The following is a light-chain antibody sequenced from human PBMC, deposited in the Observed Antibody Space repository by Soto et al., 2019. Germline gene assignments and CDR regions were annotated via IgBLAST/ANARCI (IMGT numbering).Light chain of an antibody. V-gene: IGLV2-14*01. CDR3: SSYSTSVFYV. CDR1: ASDIGNYNY. CDR2: GVS. Sequence: QSALTQPASVSGSPGQSMTISCTGTASDIGNYNYVSWYQLHPGKAPKLLIYGVSNRPSGISYRFSGSKSGSTASLTIYGLRDEDEADYYCSSYSTSVFYVFGTGTQLTVL. J-gene: IGLJ1*01.